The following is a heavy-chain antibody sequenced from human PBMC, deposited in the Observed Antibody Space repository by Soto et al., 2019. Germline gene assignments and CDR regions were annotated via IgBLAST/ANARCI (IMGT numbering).Heavy chain of an antibody. CDR1: GGSISSYY. Sequence: SETLSLTCTVSGGSISSYYWGWIRQPPGKGLEWIGYIYYSGSTNYNPSLKSRVTISVDTSKNQFSLKLSSVTAADTAVYYCARHFGSESSSWKRAFDYWGQGTLVTVSS. CDR3: ARHFGSESSSWKRAFDY. CDR2: IYYSGST. D-gene: IGHD6-13*01. V-gene: IGHV4-59*08. J-gene: IGHJ4*02.